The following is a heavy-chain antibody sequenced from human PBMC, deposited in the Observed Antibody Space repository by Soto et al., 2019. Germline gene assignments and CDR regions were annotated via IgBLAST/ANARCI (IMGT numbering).Heavy chain of an antibody. Sequence: QVHLVQSGAEVKKPGASVKVSCKCSGYTFTSYGITWVRQAPGQGLEWMGWISAHNGNTDYAQKVQGRVTVTRDTSTSTAYMELRSRRSVDTAVSYCARGRYGDYWGQGALVTVSS. J-gene: IGHJ4*02. CDR2: ISAHNGNT. V-gene: IGHV1-18*01. D-gene: IGHD1-1*01. CDR3: ARGRYGDY. CDR1: GYTFTSYG.